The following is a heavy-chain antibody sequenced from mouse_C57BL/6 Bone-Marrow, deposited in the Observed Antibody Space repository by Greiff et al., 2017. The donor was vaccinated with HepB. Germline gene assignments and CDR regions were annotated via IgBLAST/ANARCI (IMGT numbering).Heavy chain of an antibody. CDR3: ARRITTVVARGFDY. D-gene: IGHD1-1*01. Sequence: VKLKQSGAELARPGASVKLSCKASGYTFTSYGISWVKQRTGQGLEWIGEIYPRSGNTYYNEKFKGKATLTADKSSSTAYMELRSLTSEDSAVYFCARRITTVVARGFDYWGQGTTLTVSS. CDR1: GYTFTSYG. J-gene: IGHJ2*01. CDR2: IYPRSGNT. V-gene: IGHV1-81*01.